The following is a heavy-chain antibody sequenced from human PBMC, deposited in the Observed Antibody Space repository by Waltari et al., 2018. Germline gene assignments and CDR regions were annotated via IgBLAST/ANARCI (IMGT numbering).Heavy chain of an antibody. CDR1: GFTFSSYS. CDR3: ARGVAAAIGWFDP. CDR2: ISSSSSYI. J-gene: IGHJ5*02. V-gene: IGHV3-21*01. D-gene: IGHD6-13*01. Sequence: EVQLVESGGGLVKPGGSLRLSCAASGFTFSSYSMNWVRQAPGKGLEWVSSISSSSSYIYYADSVKGRFTISRDNAKNSLYLQMNSLRAEDTAVYYCARGVAAAIGWFDPWGQGTLVTVSS.